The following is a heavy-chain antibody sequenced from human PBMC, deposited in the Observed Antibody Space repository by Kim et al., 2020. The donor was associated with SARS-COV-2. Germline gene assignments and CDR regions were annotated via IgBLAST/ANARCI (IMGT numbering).Heavy chain of an antibody. D-gene: IGHD1-26*01. Sequence: KYSQKLQGRITFTRETSASTAYMQLKSLTPEDTAVYYCTRDGKSGNFDYWGQGTLVTVSS. V-gene: IGHV1-3*01. J-gene: IGHJ4*02. CDR3: TRDGKSGNFDY.